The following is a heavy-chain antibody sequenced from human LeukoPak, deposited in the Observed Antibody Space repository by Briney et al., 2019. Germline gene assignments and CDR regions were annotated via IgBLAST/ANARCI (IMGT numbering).Heavy chain of an antibody. V-gene: IGHV4-59*08. J-gene: IGHJ4*02. CDR1: GGSIGSYY. Sequence: SETLSLTCTVSGGSIGSYYWSWIRQPPGKGLEWIGYIYYSGSTDYNPSLKSRVTISVDTSKNQFSLKLSSVTAADTAVYYCARSAFLVTAPGLYYFDYWGQGTLVAVSS. CDR2: IYYSGST. CDR3: ARSAFLVTAPGLYYFDY. D-gene: IGHD6-13*01.